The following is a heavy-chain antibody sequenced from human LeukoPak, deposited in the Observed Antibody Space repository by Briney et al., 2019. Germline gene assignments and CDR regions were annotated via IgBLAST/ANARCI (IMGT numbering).Heavy chain of an antibody. CDR1: GYTFTTYG. Sequence: VASVKVSCKTSGYTFTTYGITCVRQAPGQGLEWMGWISAYNGNTNYAQKLQGRVTMTTDTSTNTAYMELRSLRSDDTAVYYCARDRSPYYGDYTYSDAFDIWGQGTMVTVSS. J-gene: IGHJ3*02. CDR2: ISAYNGNT. CDR3: ARDRSPYYGDYTYSDAFDI. V-gene: IGHV1-18*01. D-gene: IGHD4-17*01.